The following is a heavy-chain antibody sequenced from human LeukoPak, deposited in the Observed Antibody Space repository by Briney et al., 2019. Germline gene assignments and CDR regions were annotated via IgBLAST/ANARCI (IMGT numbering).Heavy chain of an antibody. CDR1: GGSISRGDYY. CDR2: FYYSGST. Sequence: SETLSLTPTVSGGSISRGDYYWSWIRQPPGKCLGWFGYFYYSGSTYYNPSLKSRVTISVDSSKHQFSLKLSSVTAADTAVYYCARAAQVHCGGDCYQPFFDYWGQGNLVTVSS. V-gene: IGHV4-30-4*01. J-gene: IGHJ4*02. CDR3: ARAAQVHCGGDCYQPFFDY. D-gene: IGHD2-21*02.